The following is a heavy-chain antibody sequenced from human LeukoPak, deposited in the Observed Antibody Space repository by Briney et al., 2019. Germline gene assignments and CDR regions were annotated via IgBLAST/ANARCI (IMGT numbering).Heavy chain of an antibody. CDR3: AKRMLNTGAFDV. Sequence: GGSLRLSCAASGFTFSSYAMSWVRQAPGKGLEWVSAISASGGSTYYADSVKGRFTISRDNSKNTLYLQMNSLRAEDTAVYYCAKRMLNTGAFDVWGQGTMVTVSS. D-gene: IGHD1-14*01. CDR2: ISASGGST. CDR1: GFTFSSYA. V-gene: IGHV3-23*01. J-gene: IGHJ3*01.